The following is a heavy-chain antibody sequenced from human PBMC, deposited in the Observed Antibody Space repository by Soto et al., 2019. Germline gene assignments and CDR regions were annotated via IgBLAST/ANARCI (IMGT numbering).Heavy chain of an antibody. D-gene: IGHD3-10*01. CDR1: GCSISSYY. CDR3: AKNYGNAFDI. CDR2: IYYSGST. J-gene: IGHJ3*02. Sequence: SETLSLTCTFSGCSISSYYWSWIRQPPGKGLEWIGYIYYSGSTNYNPSLKSRVTISVDTSKNQFSLKLSSVTAADTAVYYCAKNYGNAFDIWGQGTMVTVSS. V-gene: IGHV4-59*01.